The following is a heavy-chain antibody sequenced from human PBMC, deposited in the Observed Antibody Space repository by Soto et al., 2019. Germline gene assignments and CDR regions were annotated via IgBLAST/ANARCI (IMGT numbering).Heavy chain of an antibody. CDR1: GYTFTSYY. D-gene: IGHD6-13*01. CDR3: ARDLAAGDL. J-gene: IGHJ5*02. Sequence: GASVKVSCKASGYTFTSYYMHWVRQAPGQGLEWMGIINPSGGSTNYAQKFQGRVTMTSDTSTSTVYMELSSLRFEDTALFYCARDLAAGDLWGQGTLVTVSS. CDR2: INPSGGST. V-gene: IGHV1-46*01.